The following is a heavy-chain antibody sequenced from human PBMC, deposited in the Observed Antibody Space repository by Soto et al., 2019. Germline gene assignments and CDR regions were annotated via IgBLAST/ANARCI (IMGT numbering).Heavy chain of an antibody. J-gene: IGHJ6*02. CDR1: GGYISSGGYY. V-gene: IGHV4-31*03. D-gene: IGHD5-18*01. CDR3: ARDIRYSYGSNYYYGMDV. CDR2: IYYSGST. Sequence: SETMSLTSTVYGGYISSGGYYWSSIPKHPWKGLEWIGYIYYSGSTYYNPSLKSRVTISVDTSKNQFSLKLRSVTAADTAVYYCARDIRYSYGSNYYYGMDVWGQGTTVTVSS.